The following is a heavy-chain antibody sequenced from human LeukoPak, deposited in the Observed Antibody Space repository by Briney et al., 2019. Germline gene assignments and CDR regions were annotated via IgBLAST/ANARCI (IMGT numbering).Heavy chain of an antibody. Sequence: GGSLRLSCAASGFTVSSNYMSWVRQAPGKGLEWVSVIYSGGSTYYEESVKGRLTISSGNSKNTLYVQMTNIRAEDTAVYYCARELGDGSGFNYYYYYDMDVRGKGTTVTISS. D-gene: IGHD3-10*01. V-gene: IGHV3-53*01. CDR2: IYSGGST. CDR1: GFTVSSNY. CDR3: ARELGDGSGFNYYYYYDMDV. J-gene: IGHJ6*03.